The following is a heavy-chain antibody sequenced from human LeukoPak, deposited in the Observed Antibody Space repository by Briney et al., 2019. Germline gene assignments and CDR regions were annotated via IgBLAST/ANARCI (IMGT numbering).Heavy chain of an antibody. CDR1: GFTFSSYA. CDR3: ARDPGTVVVPSTMSDGDFDY. CDR2: ISYDGGNK. D-gene: IGHD2-2*01. Sequence: GRSLRLSCAASGFTFSSYAMHWVRQAPGKGLEWVAVISYDGGNKYYADSVKGRFTISRDNSKNTLYLQMNSLRAEDTTVYYCARDPGTVVVPSTMSDGDFDYWGQGTLVTVSS. J-gene: IGHJ4*02. V-gene: IGHV3-30-3*01.